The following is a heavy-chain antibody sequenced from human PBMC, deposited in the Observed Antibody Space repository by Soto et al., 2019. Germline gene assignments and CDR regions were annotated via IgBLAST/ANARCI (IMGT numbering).Heavy chain of an antibody. CDR3: AKVAHGYSGYQRHPPPYYLDY. V-gene: IGHV3-23*01. CDR2: ISGSGGST. D-gene: IGHD5-12*01. CDR1: GFTFSSYA. Sequence: GGSLRLSCAASGFTFSSYAMSWVRQAPGKGLEWVSAISGSGGSTYYADSVKGRFTISRDNSKNTLYLQMNSLRAEDTAVYYCAKVAHGYSGYQRHPPPYYLDYWGQGTLVTVSS. J-gene: IGHJ4*02.